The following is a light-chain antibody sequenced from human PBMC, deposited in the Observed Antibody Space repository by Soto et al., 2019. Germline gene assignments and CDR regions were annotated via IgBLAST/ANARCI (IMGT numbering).Light chain of an antibody. V-gene: IGKV1-39*01. CDR1: HPIGNY. J-gene: IGKJ5*01. Sequence: DVQMTQSPSPLSASVGDGSTIACRASHPIGNYLNWYQQKPGEAPKVLIFAASSLRSGVPSRFSGSGYGTDFTLTINNLHPEDSATYYCQQTHAVPLTFGQGTRL. CDR2: AAS. CDR3: QQTHAVPLT.